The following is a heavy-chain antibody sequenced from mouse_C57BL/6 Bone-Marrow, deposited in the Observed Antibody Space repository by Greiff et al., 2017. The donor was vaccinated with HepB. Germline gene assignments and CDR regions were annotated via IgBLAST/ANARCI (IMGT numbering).Heavy chain of an antibody. J-gene: IGHJ2*01. Sequence: VQLKQSGAELVRPGASVKLSCTASGFNIKDDYMHWVKQRPEQGLEWIGWIDPENGDTEYASKFQGKATITADTSSNTAYLQRSSLTSEDTAVYYCTRTGWLLGLYYFDYWGQGTTLTVSS. CDR2: IDPENGDT. CDR3: TRTGWLLGLYYFDY. CDR1: GFNIKDDY. V-gene: IGHV14-4*01. D-gene: IGHD2-3*01.